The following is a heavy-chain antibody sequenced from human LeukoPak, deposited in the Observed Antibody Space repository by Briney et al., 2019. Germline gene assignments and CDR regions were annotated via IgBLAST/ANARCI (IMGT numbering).Heavy chain of an antibody. V-gene: IGHV4-34*01. D-gene: IGHD2-15*01. CDR3: ARRPLGYCSGGSCYSGYFQH. CDR1: GGSFSGYY. Sequence: PSETLSLTCAVYGGSFSGYYWSWIRQPPGKGLEWIGEINHSGSTNSNPSLKSRVTISIDTSKNQFSLKLSSVTAADTAMYYCARRPLGYCSGGSCYSGYFQHWGQGTLVTVSS. CDR2: INHSGST. J-gene: IGHJ1*01.